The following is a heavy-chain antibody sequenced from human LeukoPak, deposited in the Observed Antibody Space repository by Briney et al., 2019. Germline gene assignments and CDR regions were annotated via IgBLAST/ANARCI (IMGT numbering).Heavy chain of an antibody. CDR3: ARDQVLGGGWFDP. CDR1: GYTFTSYY. J-gene: IGHJ5*02. Sequence: ASVKVSRKASGYTFTSYYMHWVRQAPGQGLEWMGIINPSGGSTSYAQKFQGRVTMTRDTSTSTVYMELSSLRSEDTAVYYCARDQVLGGGWFDPWGQGTLVTVSS. V-gene: IGHV1-46*01. D-gene: IGHD4-23*01. CDR2: INPSGGST.